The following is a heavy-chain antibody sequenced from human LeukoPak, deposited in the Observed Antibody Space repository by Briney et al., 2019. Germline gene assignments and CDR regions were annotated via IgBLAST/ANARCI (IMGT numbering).Heavy chain of an antibody. CDR2: ISAYNGNT. CDR3: TCGEYSSSSGDY. V-gene: IGHV1-18*01. J-gene: IGHJ4*02. CDR1: GYTFTSYG. D-gene: IGHD6-6*01. Sequence: ASVKVSCKASGYTFTSYGISWVRQAPGQGLEWMGWISAYNGNTNYAQKLQGRVTMTTDTSTSTAYMELSSLRSEDTAVYYCTCGEYSSSSGDYWGQGTLVTVSS.